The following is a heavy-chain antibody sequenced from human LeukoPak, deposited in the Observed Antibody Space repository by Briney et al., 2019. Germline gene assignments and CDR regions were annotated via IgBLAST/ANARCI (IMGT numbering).Heavy chain of an antibody. J-gene: IGHJ5*02. Sequence: PSQTLSLTRTVSGGSISSGTYYGSWIRQPAGKGLEWIGRIYASGSTNYNPSLKSRVTISVARSKNQFSLKVRSVTAADAAVYYCARTTEDCSSTSCYQYWFDPWGQGPLVTVSS. V-gene: IGHV4-61*02. D-gene: IGHD2-2*01. CDR3: ARTTEDCSSTSCYQYWFDP. CDR1: GGSISSGTYY. CDR2: IYASGST.